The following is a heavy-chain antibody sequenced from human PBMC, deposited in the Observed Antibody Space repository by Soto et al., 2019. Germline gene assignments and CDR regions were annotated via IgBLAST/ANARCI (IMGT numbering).Heavy chain of an antibody. Sequence: EVQLVESGGGLVQPGKSLKLSCAASGFTFSGSAMHWVRQAPGKGLEWLGRIRSRVDGYATVYAASVKGRFTISRYDSKNTAYLPMSSLKTQDTALYYCSTLPGVHGGTGGRYFDPWGRGNLVTVSS. CDR3: STLPGVHGGTGGRYFDP. CDR1: GFTFSGSA. CDR2: IRSRVDGYAT. D-gene: IGHD1-26*01. J-gene: IGHJ2*01. V-gene: IGHV3-73*02.